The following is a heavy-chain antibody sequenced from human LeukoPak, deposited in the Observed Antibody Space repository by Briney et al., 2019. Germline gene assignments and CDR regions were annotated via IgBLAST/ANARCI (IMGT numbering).Heavy chain of an antibody. CDR2: ISSSGGTI. CDR1: GFTFSSYE. Sequence: GGALRLSCAASGFTFSSYEINWVPQAPGKGLEWVSYISSSGGTIYFADSVKGRFTISRDNAKNSLYLQMNSLRAEDTAVYYCASKQVDSVAMEYYFDYWGQGTLVTVSS. CDR3: ASKQVDSVAMEYYFDY. V-gene: IGHV3-48*03. J-gene: IGHJ4*02. D-gene: IGHD5-12*01.